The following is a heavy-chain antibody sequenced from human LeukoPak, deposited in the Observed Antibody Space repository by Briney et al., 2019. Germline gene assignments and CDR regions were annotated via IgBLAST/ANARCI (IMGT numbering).Heavy chain of an antibody. CDR1: GFTFSSYA. Sequence: PGRSLRLSCAASGFTFSSYAMHWVRQAPGKGLEWVAVISYDGSNKYYADSVKGRFTISRDNSKNTLYLQMNSLRAEDTAVYYCARGDYDILTGYGDAFDIWGQGTMVTVSS. D-gene: IGHD3-9*01. CDR3: ARGDYDILTGYGDAFDI. J-gene: IGHJ3*02. V-gene: IGHV3-30-3*01. CDR2: ISYDGSNK.